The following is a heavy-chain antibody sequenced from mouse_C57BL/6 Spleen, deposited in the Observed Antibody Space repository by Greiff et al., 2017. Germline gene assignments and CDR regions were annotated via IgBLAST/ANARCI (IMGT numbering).Heavy chain of an antibody. V-gene: IGHV1-82*01. CDR1: GYAFSSSW. Sequence: QVQLKQSGPELVKPGASVKISCKASGYAFSSSWMNWVKQRPGQGLEWIGRLYPGDGDTNYNGKFKGKATLTADKSSSTAYMQLSSLTSEDSAVYFCAEDYGISPAMDYWGQGTSVTVSS. D-gene: IGHD1-1*01. CDR2: LYPGDGDT. J-gene: IGHJ4*01. CDR3: AEDYGISPAMDY.